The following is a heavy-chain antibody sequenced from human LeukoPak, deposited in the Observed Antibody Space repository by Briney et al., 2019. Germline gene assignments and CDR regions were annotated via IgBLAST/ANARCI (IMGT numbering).Heavy chain of an antibody. V-gene: IGHV1-18*04. D-gene: IGHD3-9*01. J-gene: IGHJ3*02. Sequence: ASVKVSCKASGYTFTGYYMHWVRQAPGQGLEWMGWISAYNGYTNYAQKLQGRVTMTTDTSTSTAYMELRSLRSDDTAVYYCARERADYDILTGYYDALHIWGQGTMVTVSS. CDR3: ARERADYDILTGYYDALHI. CDR2: ISAYNGYT. CDR1: GYTFTGYY.